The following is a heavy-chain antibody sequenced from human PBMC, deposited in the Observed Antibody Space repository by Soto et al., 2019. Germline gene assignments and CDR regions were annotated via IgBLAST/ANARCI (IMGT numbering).Heavy chain of an antibody. Sequence: SETLSLTCTVSGGSISSYYWSWIRQPPGKGLEWIGYIYYSGSTNYNPSLKSRVTISVDTSKNQFSLKLSSVTAADTAVYYCARDGGYSGYDYDGSFDYWGQGTLVTVSS. CDR1: GGSISSYY. CDR3: ARDGGYSGYDYDGSFDY. V-gene: IGHV4-59*01. CDR2: IYYSGST. D-gene: IGHD5-12*01. J-gene: IGHJ4*02.